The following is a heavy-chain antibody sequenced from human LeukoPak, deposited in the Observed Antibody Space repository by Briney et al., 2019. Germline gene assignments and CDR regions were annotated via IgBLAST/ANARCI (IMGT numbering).Heavy chain of an antibody. Sequence: ASVKVSCKASGGTFSSYAISWVRQAPGQGLEWMGGIITIFGTANYAQKFQGRVTITADESTSTAYMELSSLRSEDTAVYYCARDPFSLGRGGFDYWGQGTLVTVSS. CDR1: GGTFSSYA. J-gene: IGHJ4*02. V-gene: IGHV1-69*13. CDR3: ARDPFSLGRGGFDY. CDR2: IITIFGTA. D-gene: IGHD3-16*01.